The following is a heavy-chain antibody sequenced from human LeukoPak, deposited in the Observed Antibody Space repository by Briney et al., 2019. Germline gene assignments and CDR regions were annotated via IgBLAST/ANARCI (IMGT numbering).Heavy chain of an antibody. D-gene: IGHD5-18*01. CDR1: GFTLTTYA. V-gene: IGHV3-23*01. CDR2: ISGSGGST. J-gene: IGHJ3*02. CDR3: ATSQRRRGYSYGYRVAAFDI. Sequence: PGGSLRLSCAASGFTLTTYAMSWVRQAPGKGLEWVSAISGSGGSTYYADSVKGRFTISRDNSKNTLYLQMNSLRAEDTAVYYCATSQRRRGYSYGYRVAAFDIWGQGTMVTVSS.